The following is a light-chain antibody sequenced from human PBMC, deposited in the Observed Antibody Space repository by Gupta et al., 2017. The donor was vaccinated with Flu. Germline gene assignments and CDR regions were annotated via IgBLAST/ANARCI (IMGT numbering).Light chain of an antibody. CDR2: EDN. CDR1: SGSIASNY. Sequence: NFMLTQPHSVSESPGKTVTLSCTRSSGSIASNYVQWYQQRPGTSPTTVIYEDNQRPSGVPDRFSGSIDSSSNSASLTISGLKTEDEADYYCQSYEVFGGGTKPTVL. CDR3: QSYEV. J-gene: IGLJ2*01. V-gene: IGLV6-57*01.